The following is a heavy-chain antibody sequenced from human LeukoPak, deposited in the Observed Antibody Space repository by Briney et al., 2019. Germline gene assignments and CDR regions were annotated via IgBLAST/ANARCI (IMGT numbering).Heavy chain of an antibody. Sequence: GGSLRLSCAASGFTFSTYWMSWVRQAPGKGLEWVANIKEDGSDKYYVDSVKGRFTISRDNAKNSLYLQMNSLRPEDTAVYYCAPPHDYGEGWGQGTLVTVSS. CDR3: APPHDYGEG. D-gene: IGHD4-17*01. V-gene: IGHV3-7*01. CDR1: GFTFSTYW. CDR2: IKEDGSDK. J-gene: IGHJ4*02.